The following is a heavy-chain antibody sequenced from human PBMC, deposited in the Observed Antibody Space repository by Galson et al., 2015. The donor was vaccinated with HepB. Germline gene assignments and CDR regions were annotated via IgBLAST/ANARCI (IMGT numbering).Heavy chain of an antibody. CDR3: ARGRAAAGFWWYYYYYYYMDV. CDR1: GYTFTSYD. CDR2: MNPNSGNT. D-gene: IGHD6-13*01. V-gene: IGHV1-8*01. J-gene: IGHJ6*03. Sequence: SVKVSCKASGYTFTSYDINWVRQATGQGLEWMGWMNPNSGNTGYAQKFQGRVTMTRNTSISTAYMELSSLRSEDTAVYYCARGRAAAGFWWYYYYYYYMDVWGKGTTVTVSS.